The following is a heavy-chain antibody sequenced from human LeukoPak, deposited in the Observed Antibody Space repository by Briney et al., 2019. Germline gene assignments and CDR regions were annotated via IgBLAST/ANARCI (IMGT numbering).Heavy chain of an antibody. J-gene: IGHJ4*02. CDR3: ATAWELPLFDY. V-gene: IGHV1-69-2*01. D-gene: IGHD1-26*01. Sequence: ASVKISCKDSGYTFTDYYMHWVQQAPGTGLEWMGLVDPENGETIYAAKFQGRVTITADTSTDTAYMELSSLRSEDTAVYYCATAWELPLFDYWGQGTLVTVSS. CDR2: VDPENGET. CDR1: GYTFTDYY.